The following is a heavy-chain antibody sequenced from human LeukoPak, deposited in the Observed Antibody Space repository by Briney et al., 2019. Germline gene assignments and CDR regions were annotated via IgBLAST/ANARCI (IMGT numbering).Heavy chain of an antibody. V-gene: IGHV3-7*01. CDR1: GFTFSSYW. CDR3: ARDLLDY. J-gene: IGHJ4*02. Sequence: GGSLRLSCAGSGFTFSSYWMSWVRQAPGKGLEWVANINQDGSEKYYVDSVKGRFTISRDNAKNSLYLQMNSLRAEDTAVYYCARDLLDYWGQGTLVTVSS. CDR2: INQDGSEK.